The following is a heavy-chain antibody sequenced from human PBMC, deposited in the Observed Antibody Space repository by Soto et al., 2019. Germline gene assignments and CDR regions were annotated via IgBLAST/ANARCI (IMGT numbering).Heavy chain of an antibody. CDR1: GGSISSSSYY. CDR3: ATTFLGGGFDP. V-gene: IGHV4-39*02. J-gene: IGHJ5*02. Sequence: QLQLQESGPGLVKPSETLSLICNVSGGSISSSSYYWGWLRRPPGKGLEWIGSLYYGGGTYYNPSLKSRVTISVDTSKNPFFLKLSSVIAADTAVYYCATTFLGGGFDPWGQGTLVIVSS. D-gene: IGHD3-16*01. CDR2: LYYGGGT.